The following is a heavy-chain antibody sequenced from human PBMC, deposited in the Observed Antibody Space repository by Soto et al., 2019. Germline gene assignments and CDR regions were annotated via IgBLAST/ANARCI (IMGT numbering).Heavy chain of an antibody. D-gene: IGHD3-16*01. CDR2: IYYSGST. Sequence: SETLSLTCTVSGGSISSSSYYWGWIRQPPGKGLEWIGYIYYSGSTNYNPSLKSRVTISVDTSKNQFSLKLSSVTAADTAVYYCARATRYDYTDYYMDVWGKGTTVTVSS. CDR1: GGSISSSSYY. V-gene: IGHV4-61*05. CDR3: ARATRYDYTDYYMDV. J-gene: IGHJ6*03.